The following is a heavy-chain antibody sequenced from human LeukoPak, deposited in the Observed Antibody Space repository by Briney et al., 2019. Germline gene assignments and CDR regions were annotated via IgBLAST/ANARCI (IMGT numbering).Heavy chain of an antibody. V-gene: IGHV3-NL1*01. CDR1: GFTFSSYG. J-gene: IGHJ4*02. CDR3: ALGLVTDY. D-gene: IGHD3-9*01. Sequence: PGRSLRLSCAASGFTFSSYGMHWVRQAPGKGLEWVSVIYSGGSTYYADSVKGRFTISRDNSKNTLYLQMNSLRVEDTAVYYCALGLVTDYWGQGTLVTVSS. CDR2: IYSGGST.